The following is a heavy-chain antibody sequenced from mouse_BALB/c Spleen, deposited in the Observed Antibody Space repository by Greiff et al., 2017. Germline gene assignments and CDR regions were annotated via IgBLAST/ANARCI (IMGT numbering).Heavy chain of an antibody. CDR3: ARAKHGYYDAMDY. Sequence: EVHLVESGGGLVQPGGSRKLSCAASGFTFSDYGMAWVRQAPGKGPEWVAFISNLAYSIYYADTVTGRFTISRENAKNTLYLEMSSLRSEDTAMYYCARAKHGYYDAMDYWGQGTSVTVSS. CDR1: GFTFSDYG. V-gene: IGHV5-15*02. J-gene: IGHJ4*01. D-gene: IGHD2-2*01. CDR2: ISNLAYSI.